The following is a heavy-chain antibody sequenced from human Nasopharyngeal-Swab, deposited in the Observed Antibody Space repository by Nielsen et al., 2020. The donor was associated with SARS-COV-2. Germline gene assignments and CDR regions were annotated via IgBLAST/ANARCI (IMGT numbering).Heavy chain of an antibody. CDR1: GFTFSSYG. D-gene: IGHD1-14*01. J-gene: IGHJ6*03. CDR2: KWYDGSNK. CDR3: ARGTGYYYYYMDV. Sequence: GESLKISCAASGFTFSSYGMHWVRQAPGKGLEWVAVKWYDGSNKYYADSVKGRFTISRDNSKNTLYLQMNSLRAEDTAVYYCARGTGYYYYYMDVWGKGTTVTVSS. V-gene: IGHV3-33*01.